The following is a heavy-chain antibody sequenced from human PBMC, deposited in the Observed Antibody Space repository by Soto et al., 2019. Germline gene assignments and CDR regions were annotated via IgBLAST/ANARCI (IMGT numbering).Heavy chain of an antibody. J-gene: IGHJ4*02. CDR2: TYYRSKWNN. Sequence: PSPTISLPGAMSGDSVSSNSAAWNWVRQSPSRGLEWLGRTYYRSKWNNDYAVSVKRRITINPDTSKTPLYLQLNSVTPEDTAVYYCAREGGDSSSWYSDYLGQGTLVTVSS. CDR3: AREGGDSSSWYSDY. D-gene: IGHD6-13*01. V-gene: IGHV6-1*01. CDR1: GDSVSSNSAA.